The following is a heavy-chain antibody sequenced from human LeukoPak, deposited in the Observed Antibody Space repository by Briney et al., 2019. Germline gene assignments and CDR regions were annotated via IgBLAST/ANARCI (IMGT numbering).Heavy chain of an antibody. CDR2: ISDSGGST. CDR1: GFTFSTYW. Sequence: GGSLRLSCAASGFTFSTYWMHWVRQAPGKGLEWVSGISDSGGSTNYADSVRGRFTISRDNSKNTLYLQMNSLRAEDTAVYYCAQSLTRRGGDGLTSYWGQGTLVTVSS. J-gene: IGHJ4*02. CDR3: AQSLTRRGGDGLTSY. V-gene: IGHV3-23*01. D-gene: IGHD2-21*02.